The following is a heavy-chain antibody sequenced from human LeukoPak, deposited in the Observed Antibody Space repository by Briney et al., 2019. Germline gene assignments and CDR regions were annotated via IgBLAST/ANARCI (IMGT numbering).Heavy chain of an antibody. V-gene: IGHV1-18*01. Sequence: GASVKVSCKASRYTFTSYGISWVRQAPGQGLEWMGWIGAYNGNTNYAQKLQGRVTMTTDTSTSTAYMELRSLRSDDTAVYYCARDYSGGTAMVHRFDYWGQGTLVTVSS. J-gene: IGHJ4*02. D-gene: IGHD5-18*01. CDR3: ARDYSGGTAMVHRFDY. CDR1: RYTFTSYG. CDR2: IGAYNGNT.